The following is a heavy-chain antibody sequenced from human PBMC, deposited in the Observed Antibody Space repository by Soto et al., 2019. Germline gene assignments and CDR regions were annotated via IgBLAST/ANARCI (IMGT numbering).Heavy chain of an antibody. V-gene: IGHV3-23*01. D-gene: IGHD6-19*01. J-gene: IGHJ4*02. CDR2: ISRGSDDI. CDR3: ARRGERWLPEEY. CDR1: GFTFHIYP. Sequence: EVQLLESGGGLVQPGGSLRLSCAASGFTFHIYPMPWVRQTPGKGLEWVSTISRGSDDIQYADSVKGRFTLTRDDSKKTLYLQMNGLRAEDSAVYYCARRGERWLPEEYWGQGTLVTVSS.